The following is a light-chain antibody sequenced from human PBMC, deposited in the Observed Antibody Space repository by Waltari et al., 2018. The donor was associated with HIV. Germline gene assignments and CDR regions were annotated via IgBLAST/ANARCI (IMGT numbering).Light chain of an antibody. CDR1: SSDIGGYNY. CDR3: SSYRSGCIWV. Sequence: QSALTQPASVSGSPGPSITISCTGTSSDIGGYNYVSWYQQHPGTAPKLMIYDVSNRPSGVSNRFSGSKSGNTASLTISGLQAEDEADYYCSSYRSGCIWVFGGGTKLTVL. V-gene: IGLV2-14*03. J-gene: IGLJ3*02. CDR2: DVS.